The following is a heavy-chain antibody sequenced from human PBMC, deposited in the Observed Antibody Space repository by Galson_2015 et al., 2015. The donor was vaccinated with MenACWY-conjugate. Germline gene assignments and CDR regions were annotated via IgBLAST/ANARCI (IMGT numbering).Heavy chain of an antibody. J-gene: IGHJ3*02. D-gene: IGHD3-22*01. CDR1: GFSLSTYEMC. V-gene: IGHV2-70*11. CDR3: ARMHIVLDATDAFDI. CDR2: IDWRDNK. Sequence: PALVKLTQTLTLTCTFSGFSLSTYEMCIYWVRQPPGKALEWLARIDWRDNKYYTTSLKTRLTISKDTSTNQVVLTMTNVDPVDTATYYCARMHIVLDATDAFDIWGQGTMVTVSS.